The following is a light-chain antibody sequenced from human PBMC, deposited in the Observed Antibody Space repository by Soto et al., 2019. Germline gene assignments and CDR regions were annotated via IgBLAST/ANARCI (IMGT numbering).Light chain of an antibody. CDR2: GNS. CDR3: QSYDSSLRVSV. V-gene: IGLV1-40*01. J-gene: IGLJ2*01. CDR1: SSNIGAGYD. Sequence: QSVLTQRPSVSGAPGQRVTISCTGSSSNIGAGYDVHWYQQLPGTAPKLLIYGNSNRPSGVPDRFSGSKSGTSASLAITGLQAEDEADYYCQSYDSSLRVSVFGVGTKLTVL.